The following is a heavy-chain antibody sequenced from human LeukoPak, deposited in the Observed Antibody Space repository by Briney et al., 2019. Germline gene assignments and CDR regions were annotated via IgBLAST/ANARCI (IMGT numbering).Heavy chain of an antibody. Sequence: ASVTVSCKASGDTFTSNAVSWVRQAPGQGLEWMGRIIPILRTAEYAQKFQGRLTITADRSTSTAYMELTSLRSEDTAVYYCAKGKGFVGHLDFWGQGTLVTVSS. D-gene: IGHD3-3*01. CDR1: GDTFTSNA. CDR3: AKGKGFVGHLDF. CDR2: IIPILRTA. V-gene: IGHV1-69*04. J-gene: IGHJ4*02.